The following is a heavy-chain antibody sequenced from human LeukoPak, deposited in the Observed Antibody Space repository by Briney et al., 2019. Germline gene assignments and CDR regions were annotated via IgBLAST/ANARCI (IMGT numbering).Heavy chain of an antibody. CDR1: GFTFSSYS. Sequence: GGSLRLSCAASGFTFSSYSMNWVRQAPGKGLEWVSYISSSSSTIDYAYSVKGRFTISRDKAKNSLYLQMNSLRAEDTAVYYCARARLMTTVTYFDYWGQGTLVTVSS. D-gene: IGHD4-17*01. CDR2: ISSSSSTI. V-gene: IGHV3-48*01. J-gene: IGHJ4*02. CDR3: ARARLMTTVTYFDY.